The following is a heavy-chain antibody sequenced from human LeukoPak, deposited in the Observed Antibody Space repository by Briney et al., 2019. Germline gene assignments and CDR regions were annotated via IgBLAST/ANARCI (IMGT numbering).Heavy chain of an antibody. CDR3: AKDQSLSGSYRGGSFDY. J-gene: IGHJ4*02. Sequence: PGGSLRLSCAASGFTFSSYAMTWVRQAPGKGLEWVSAISGSGGSTYYADSVKGRFTISRDNSKNTLFLQMNSLRAEDTAVYYCAKDQSLSGSYRGGSFDYWGQGTLVTVSS. D-gene: IGHD1-26*01. CDR1: GFTFSSYA. V-gene: IGHV3-23*01. CDR2: ISGSGGST.